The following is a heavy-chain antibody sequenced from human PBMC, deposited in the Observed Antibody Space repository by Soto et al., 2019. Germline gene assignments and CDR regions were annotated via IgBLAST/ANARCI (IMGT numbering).Heavy chain of an antibody. CDR1: GFTCSSYG. Sequence: QVQLVESGGGVVQPGRSLRLSCAASGFTCSSYGMHWVRQAPGKGLEWVAVISYEGSNKYYADSVKGRFTISRDNSKNTLYLQMNSLRAEDTAVYYCAKDLGFDDYGDSYDAFDIWGQGTMVTVSS. V-gene: IGHV3-30*18. CDR2: ISYEGSNK. J-gene: IGHJ3*02. D-gene: IGHD4-17*01. CDR3: AKDLGFDDYGDSYDAFDI.